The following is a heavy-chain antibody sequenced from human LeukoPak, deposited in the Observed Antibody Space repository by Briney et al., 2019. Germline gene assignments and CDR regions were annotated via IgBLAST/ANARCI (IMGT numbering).Heavy chain of an antibody. D-gene: IGHD3-16*01. CDR1: GFTFSSYA. V-gene: IGHV3-23*01. Sequence: PGGSLRLSCAASGFTFSSYAMSWVRQAPGKGLEWVSAISGSGGSTYYADSVKGRFTISRDNSKNTLYLQMNSLRAEDTAVYYCAKARVGDYVWGSLLADYWGQGTLVTVSS. CDR2: ISGSGGST. CDR3: AKARVGDYVWGSLLADY. J-gene: IGHJ4*02.